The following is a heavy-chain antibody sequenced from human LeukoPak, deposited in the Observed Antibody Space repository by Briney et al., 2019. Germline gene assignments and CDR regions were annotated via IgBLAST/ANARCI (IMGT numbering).Heavy chain of an antibody. V-gene: IGHV3-23*01. Sequence: PSGGSLRLSRAASGFTFNNYVMSWVRQAPGKGLEWVSGISGGGGTTYYADSVRGRFTISRDNSKHTLYLQMNSLRAGDTAVFYCAKSTSEDYLNLAFDIWGQGTMVTVSS. CDR2: ISGGGGTT. CDR1: GFTFNNYV. D-gene: IGHD4-11*01. CDR3: AKSTSEDYLNLAFDI. J-gene: IGHJ3*02.